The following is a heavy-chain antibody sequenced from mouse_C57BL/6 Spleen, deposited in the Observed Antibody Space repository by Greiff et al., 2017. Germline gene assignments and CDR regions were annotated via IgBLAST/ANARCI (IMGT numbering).Heavy chain of an antibody. CDR1: GYTFTSYW. D-gene: IGHD1-1*01. J-gene: IGHJ2*01. V-gene: IGHV1-72*01. CDR2: IDPDSGGT. Sequence: QVQLQQSGAELVKPGASVKLSCKASGYTFTSYWMHWVKQRPGRGLEWIGRIDPDSGGTNYNETFKSKATLTVDKPSSTAYMQLSRLTSEDSADYYCARGVTTVVATGYFDYWGQGTTLTVSS. CDR3: ARGVTTVVATGYFDY.